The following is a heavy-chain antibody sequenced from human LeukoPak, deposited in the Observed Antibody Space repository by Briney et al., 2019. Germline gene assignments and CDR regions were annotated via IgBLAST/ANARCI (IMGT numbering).Heavy chain of an antibody. CDR3: ARHEAAPGGWYYGMDV. D-gene: IGHD2-15*01. CDR2: TYYSGST. V-gene: IGHV4-39*01. Sequence: SETLSLTCSVSGTSISSSSHYWGWLRQPPGKGLEWIGTTYYSGSTHYNSSLKSRITMSVDTPKNQVSLKLSSVTAADTAVYYCARHEAAPGGWYYGMDVWGQGTTVTVSS. J-gene: IGHJ6*02. CDR1: GTSISSSSHY.